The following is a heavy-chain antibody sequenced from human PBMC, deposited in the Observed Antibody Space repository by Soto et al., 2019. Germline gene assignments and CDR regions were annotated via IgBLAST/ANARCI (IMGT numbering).Heavy chain of an antibody. CDR1: GFTFSSYS. CDR2: ISSSSSTI. V-gene: IGHV3-48*01. J-gene: IGHJ4*02. D-gene: IGHD1-1*01. Sequence: PGGSLRLSCAASGFTFSSYSMNWVRQAPGKGLEWVSYISSSSSTIYYADSVKGRFTISRDNAKNSLYLQMNSLRAEDTAVYYCAREVGDWNDYLKESFDYWGQGTLVTVSS. CDR3: AREVGDWNDYLKESFDY.